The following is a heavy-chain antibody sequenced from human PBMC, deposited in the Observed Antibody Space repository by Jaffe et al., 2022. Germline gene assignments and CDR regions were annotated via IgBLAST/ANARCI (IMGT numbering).Heavy chain of an antibody. Sequence: EVQLVESGGGLVKPGGSLRLSCAASGFTFSSYSMNWVRQAPGKGLEWVSSISSSSSYIYYADSVKGRFTISRDNAKNSLYLQMNSLRAEDTAVYYCARDGFAGSSWYLGSWFDPWGQGTLVTVSS. CDR3: ARDGFAGSSWYLGSWFDP. V-gene: IGHV3-21*01. D-gene: IGHD6-13*01. CDR2: ISSSSSYI. CDR1: GFTFSSYS. J-gene: IGHJ5*02.